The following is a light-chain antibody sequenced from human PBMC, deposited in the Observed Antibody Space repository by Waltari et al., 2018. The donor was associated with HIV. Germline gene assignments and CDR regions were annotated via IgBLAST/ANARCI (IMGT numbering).Light chain of an antibody. J-gene: IGLJ2*01. Sequence: QLVLTQSPSASASPGASVKLTCTLSSGHTSYAIAWHQQQPEQGPRFLMKINSDGTHNKGDGIPDRFSGSTSGAERYLTISSLQSEDEADYYCQTWDTDIQVFGGGTKLTVL. CDR2: INSDGTH. CDR3: QTWDTDIQV. CDR1: SGHTSYA. V-gene: IGLV4-69*01.